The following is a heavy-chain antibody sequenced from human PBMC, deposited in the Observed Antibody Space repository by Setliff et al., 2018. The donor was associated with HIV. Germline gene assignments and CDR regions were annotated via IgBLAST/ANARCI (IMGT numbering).Heavy chain of an antibody. CDR1: GGSISSYY. CDR3: ARVDRVESAFDI. Sequence: PSETLSLTCTVSGGSISSYYWSWIRQPPGKGLEWIGYIYYSGSTKYNPSLKSRVNISVDTSKNQFSLNLTSVTAADTAVYYCARVDRVESAFDIWGQGAMVTVSS. CDR2: IYYSGST. J-gene: IGHJ3*02. V-gene: IGHV4-59*08. D-gene: IGHD2-15*01.